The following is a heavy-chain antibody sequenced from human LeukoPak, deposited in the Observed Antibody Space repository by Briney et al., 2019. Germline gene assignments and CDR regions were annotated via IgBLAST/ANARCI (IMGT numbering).Heavy chain of an antibody. D-gene: IGHD4-17*01. V-gene: IGHV3-33*01. CDR2: IWYDGSNK. Sequence: GGSLRLSCAASGFTFSSYGMHWVRQAPGKGLEWVAVIWYDGSNKYYADSVKGRFTISRDNSKNTLYLQMNSLRAEDTAVYYCARVTVTKCWYYYYYYMDVWGKGTTVTVSS. CDR3: ARVTVTKCWYYYYYYMDV. J-gene: IGHJ6*03. CDR1: GFTFSSYG.